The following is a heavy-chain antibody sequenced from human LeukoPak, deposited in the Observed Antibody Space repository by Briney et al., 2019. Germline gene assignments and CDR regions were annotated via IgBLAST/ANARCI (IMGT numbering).Heavy chain of an antibody. CDR1: GDSVSSNSAA. Sequence: SQTLSLTCAISGDSVSSNSAAWNWIRQSPSRGLEWLGRTYYRSKWHSYYAPSVKSRITINPDTSKNQFSLQLKSVTPEDTAVYYCARMVGLVSDYWGQGTLVTVSS. V-gene: IGHV6-1*01. CDR3: ARMVGLVSDY. CDR2: TYYRSKWHS. D-gene: IGHD3-10*01. J-gene: IGHJ4*02.